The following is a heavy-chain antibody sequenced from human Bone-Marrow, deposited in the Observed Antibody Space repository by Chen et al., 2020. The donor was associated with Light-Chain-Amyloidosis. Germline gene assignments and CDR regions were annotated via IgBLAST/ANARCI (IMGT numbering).Heavy chain of an antibody. CDR2: ISSDGNNK. CDR1: GFVFTTYG. J-gene: IGHJ4*02. D-gene: IGHD3-10*01. V-gene: IGHV3-30*18. Sequence: VRLVESGGGVVRPGGSLRLSCTVSGFVFTTYGFQWVRQAPGKGLEWVAVISSDGNNKYYEVSVRGRFTISRDNSKNTVSLQMNSLTTEDTAVYYCVKEGVVVRGVIWSHFDYWGQGTQVTVSS. CDR3: VKEGVVVRGVIWSHFDY.